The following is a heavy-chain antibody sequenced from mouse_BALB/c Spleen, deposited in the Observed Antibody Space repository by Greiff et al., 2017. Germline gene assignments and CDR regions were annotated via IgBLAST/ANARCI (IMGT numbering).Heavy chain of an antibody. CDR1: GYTFTSYW. J-gene: IGHJ2*01. CDR2: INPSTGYT. CDR3: ARDSAGYVVDY. Sequence: QVQLQQSGAELAKPGASVKMSCKASGYTFTSYWMHWVKQRPGQGLEWIGYINPSTGYTEYNQKFKDKATLTADKSSSTAYMQLSSLTSEDSAVYYCARDSAGYVVDYWGQGTTLTVSS. V-gene: IGHV1-7*01. D-gene: IGHD3-2*01.